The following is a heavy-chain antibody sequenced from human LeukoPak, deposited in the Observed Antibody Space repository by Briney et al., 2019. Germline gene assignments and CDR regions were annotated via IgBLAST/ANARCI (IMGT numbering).Heavy chain of an antibody. CDR2: IYYSGST. V-gene: IGHV4-38-2*02. D-gene: IGHD2-15*01. J-gene: IGHJ6*03. Sequence: SETLSLTCSVSRYSIRSDYYWGWIRQPPGKGLEWIGSIYYSGSTYYNPSLKSRVTISVDTSKNQFSLKLSSVTAADTAVYYCARGYCSGGSCYSYYYYNYMDVWGKGTTVTVSS. CDR3: ARGYCSGGSCYSYYYYNYMDV. CDR1: RYSIRSDYY.